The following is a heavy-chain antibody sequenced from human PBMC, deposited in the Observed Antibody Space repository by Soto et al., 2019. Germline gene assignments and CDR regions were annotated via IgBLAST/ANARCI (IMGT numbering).Heavy chain of an antibody. V-gene: IGHV4-59*01. CDR2: IYYSGST. CDR1: GGSISSYY. D-gene: IGHD3-22*01. CDR3: ARGYYYDSSGYPPSGEYFQH. Sequence: SETLSLTCTVSGGSISSYYWSWIRQPPGKGLEWIGYIYYSGSTNYNPSLKSRVTISVDTSKNQFSLKLSSVTAADTAVYYCARGYYYDSSGYPPSGEYFQHWGQGTLVTVSS. J-gene: IGHJ1*01.